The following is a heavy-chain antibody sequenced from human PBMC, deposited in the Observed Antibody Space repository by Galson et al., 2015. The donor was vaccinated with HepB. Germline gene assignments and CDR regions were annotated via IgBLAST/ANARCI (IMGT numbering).Heavy chain of an antibody. J-gene: IGHJ6*02. D-gene: IGHD3-10*01. CDR1: GFIFSNYA. CDR2: ISGSDRST. Sequence: SLRLSCAASGFIFSNYAMTWVRQAPGKGLEWVSAISGSDRSTYYADSVRGRFIIPRDKSRNTMYLQMNSLRVEETGVYYCARARKYYYSSGTSPEYFKYGMDVWGRGTTVTVSS. V-gene: IGHV3-23*01. CDR3: ARARKYYYSSGTSPEYFKYGMDV.